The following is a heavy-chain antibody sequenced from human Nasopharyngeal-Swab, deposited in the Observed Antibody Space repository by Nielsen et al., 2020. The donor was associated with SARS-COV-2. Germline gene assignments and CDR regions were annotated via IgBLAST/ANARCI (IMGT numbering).Heavy chain of an antibody. CDR3: ARLPHRDTAMVKAVVLDY. V-gene: IGHV4-34*01. D-gene: IGHD5-18*01. J-gene: IGHJ4*02. CDR1: GGSFSGYY. Sequence: SETLSLTCAVYGGSFSGYYWSWIRQPPGKGLEWIGEINHSGSTNYNPSLKSRVTISVDTSKNQFSLKLSSVTAADTAVYYCARLPHRDTAMVKAVVLDYWGQGTLVIVSS. CDR2: INHSGST.